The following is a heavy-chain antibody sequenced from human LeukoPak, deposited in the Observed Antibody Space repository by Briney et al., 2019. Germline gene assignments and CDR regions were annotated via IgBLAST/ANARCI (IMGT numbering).Heavy chain of an antibody. V-gene: IGHV4-4*07. Sequence: PSETLSLTCTVSGGSISSYSWSWIRQPAGKGREWIGRIYTSGSTNYNPPLKRRVTMSVDTSKNQFTLKLSSLSAADTAVYYCARDYYDSSGYYSVDYWGQGTLGTVSS. CDR3: ARDYYDSSGYYSVDY. D-gene: IGHD3-22*01. CDR2: IYTSGST. J-gene: IGHJ4*02. CDR1: GGSISSYS.